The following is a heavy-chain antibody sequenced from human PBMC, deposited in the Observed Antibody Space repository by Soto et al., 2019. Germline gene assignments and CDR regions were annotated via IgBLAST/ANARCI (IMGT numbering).Heavy chain of an antibody. Sequence: QVQLQQWGAGLLKPSETLSLTCAVYGGSFSGYYWSWIRQPPGKGLEWIGEINHSGSTNYNPSLKSRVTLSVDTTKTPFSLRLSSVTAADTAVYYCARLRSRTGYYYDSSGPIDYWGQGTLVTVSS. D-gene: IGHD3-22*01. V-gene: IGHV4-34*01. CDR2: INHSGST. CDR1: GGSFSGYY. CDR3: ARLRSRTGYYYDSSGPIDY. J-gene: IGHJ4*02.